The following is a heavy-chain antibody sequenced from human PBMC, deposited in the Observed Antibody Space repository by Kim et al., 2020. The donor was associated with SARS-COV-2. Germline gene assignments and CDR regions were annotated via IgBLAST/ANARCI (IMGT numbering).Heavy chain of an antibody. CDR3: TRPLGAVAGSGAFGI. V-gene: IGHV4-39*01. J-gene: IGHJ3*02. CDR2: IYYSGST. D-gene: IGHD6-19*01. Sequence: SETLSLTCTVSGGPISRSSYYWDWIRQPPGKGLEWIGNIYYSGSTNYNPSLKSRVTISVDTSKNQFSLKLTSVTAADTAVYYCTRPLGAVAGSGAFGIWGQGTMVTVSS. CDR1: GGPISRSSYY.